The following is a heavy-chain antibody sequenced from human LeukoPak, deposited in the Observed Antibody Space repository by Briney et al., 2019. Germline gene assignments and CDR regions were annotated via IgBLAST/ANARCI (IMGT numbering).Heavy chain of an antibody. D-gene: IGHD3-10*01. J-gene: IGHJ4*02. CDR1: GGSFSGYY. Sequence: SETLSLTCAVYGGSFSGYYWSWIRQPPGKGLEWIGEINHSGSTNYNPSLKSRVTISVDTSKNQFSLKLSSVTAADTAVYYCARVLGVIIIDYWGQGTLVTVSS. V-gene: IGHV4-34*01. CDR3: ARVLGVIIIDY. CDR2: INHSGST.